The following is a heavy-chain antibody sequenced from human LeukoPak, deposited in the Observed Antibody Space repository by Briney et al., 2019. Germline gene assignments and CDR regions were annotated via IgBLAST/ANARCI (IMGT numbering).Heavy chain of an antibody. CDR2: IYTSGTS. CDR1: GFSLSSDGHY. J-gene: IGHJ4*02. Sequence: SETLSLTCNVSGFSLSSDGHYWSWIRQPAGKRLEWIGRIYTSGTSNYNPSLRSRVTISVDTSKNQFSLKVSSVTTADSAVYYCAKSSSSQLVFDYWGQGTLVTVSS. D-gene: IGHD6-13*01. V-gene: IGHV4-61*02. CDR3: AKSSSSQLVFDY.